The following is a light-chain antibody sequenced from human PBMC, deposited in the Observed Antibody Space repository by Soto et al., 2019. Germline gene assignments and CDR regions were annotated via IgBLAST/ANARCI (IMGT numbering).Light chain of an antibody. CDR3: QQYHNWPPYT. CDR2: GAS. Sequence: EIVMTQSPATLSVSPGERAALSCRASQSVSSNLAWYQQKPDQAPRLLIYGASTRATGIPARFSGSGSGTDFTLTISSLQSEDFAVYYCQQYHNWPPYTFGQGTKLEIK. J-gene: IGKJ2*01. CDR1: QSVSSN. V-gene: IGKV3-15*01.